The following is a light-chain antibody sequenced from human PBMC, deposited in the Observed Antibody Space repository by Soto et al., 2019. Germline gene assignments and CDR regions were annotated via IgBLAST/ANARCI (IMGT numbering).Light chain of an antibody. V-gene: IGLV2-8*01. Sequence: QSALTQPPSVSGSPGQSVTISCSGTSSDVGGYNYVSWYQQHPGKAPTLMIYDVNKRPSGVPDRFSGSKSGNTASLTVSGLQAEDEADYYCCSYVGSRKPAFGGGTKLTVL. CDR2: DVN. J-gene: IGLJ2*01. CDR3: CSYVGSRKPA. CDR1: SSDVGGYNY.